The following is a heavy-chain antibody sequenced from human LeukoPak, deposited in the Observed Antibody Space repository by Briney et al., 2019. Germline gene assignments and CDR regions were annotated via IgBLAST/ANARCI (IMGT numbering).Heavy chain of an antibody. CDR1: GGTFSSYA. D-gene: IGHD6-19*01. J-gene: IGHJ4*02. CDR3: ARDLVDSSGWYLVY. V-gene: IGHV1-69*05. CDR2: IIPIFGTA. Sequence: SVKVSCKASGGTFSSYAISWVGQAPGQGLEWMGRIIPIFGTANYAQKFQGRVTITTDESTSTAYMELSSLRSEDTAVYYCARDLVDSSGWYLVYWGQGTLVTVSS.